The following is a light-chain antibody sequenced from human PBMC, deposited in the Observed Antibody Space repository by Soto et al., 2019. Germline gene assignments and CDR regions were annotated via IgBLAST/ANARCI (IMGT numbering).Light chain of an antibody. J-gene: IGLJ3*02. V-gene: IGLV2-14*01. CDR2: EVS. CDR1: SSDVGGYNH. Sequence: QSALTQPASVSGSPGQSITISCTGTSSDVGGYNHVSWYQQHPDKAPKLMIYEVSNWPTGVSNRFSGSKSGNTASLTISGLQAEDEADYYCTSYTTSSTHGVFGGGTKVTVL. CDR3: TSYTTSSTHGV.